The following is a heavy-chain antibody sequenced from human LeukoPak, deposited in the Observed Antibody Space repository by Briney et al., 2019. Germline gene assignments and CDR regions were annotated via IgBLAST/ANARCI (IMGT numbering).Heavy chain of an antibody. CDR3: AKYCGYSSSWYKLGFDY. V-gene: IGHV3-23*01. CDR1: GFTFSTYA. D-gene: IGHD6-13*01. CDR2: ISSCGGST. Sequence: GGSLRLSCAASGFTFSTYAMSWVRQAPGKGLERVSAISSCGGSTYYADSVKGRFTISRDNSKNTLYLQMNSLRAEDTAVYYCAKYCGYSSSWYKLGFDYWGQGTLVTVSS. J-gene: IGHJ4*02.